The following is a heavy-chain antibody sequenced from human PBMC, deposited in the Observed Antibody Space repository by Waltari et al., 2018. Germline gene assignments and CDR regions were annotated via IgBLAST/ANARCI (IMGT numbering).Heavy chain of an antibody. V-gene: IGHV5-51*01. CDR2: IYPADSVT. CDR3: ARQGAAAGDDAFDI. CDR1: GYSFTSYW. Sequence: EVQLVQSGAEVKKPGESLKISCKGSGYSFTSYWIGWVRQMPGKGLEWMGIIYPADSVTRSTPAFPGHVAISAGKSISTAYLQWSRLEASDTAMYYCARQGAAAGDDAFDIWGQGTMVTVSS. J-gene: IGHJ3*02. D-gene: IGHD6-13*01.